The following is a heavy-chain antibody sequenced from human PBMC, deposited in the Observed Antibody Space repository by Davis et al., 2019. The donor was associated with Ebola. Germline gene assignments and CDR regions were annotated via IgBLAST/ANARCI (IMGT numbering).Heavy chain of an antibody. CDR1: GGSVSSGSYY. CDR3: ARLYFSSSWYSNWFDP. CDR2: IYYSGST. Sequence: MPSETLSLTCTVSGGSVSSGSYYWSWIRQPPGKGLEWIGYIYYSGSTNYNPSLKSRVTISVDTSKNQFSLKLSSVTAADTAAYYCARLYFSSSWYSNWFDPWGQGTLVTVSS. D-gene: IGHD6-13*01. J-gene: IGHJ5*02. V-gene: IGHV4-61*01.